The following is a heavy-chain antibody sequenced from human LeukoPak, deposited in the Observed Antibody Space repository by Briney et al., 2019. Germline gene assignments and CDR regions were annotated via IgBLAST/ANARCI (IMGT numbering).Heavy chain of an antibody. CDR2: IYYSGST. D-gene: IGHD2-2*01. J-gene: IGHJ6*02. CDR1: GGSISSYY. Sequence: SETLSLTCTVSGGSISSYYWSWIRQPPEKGLEWIGYIYYSGSTNYNPSLKSRVTISVDTSKNQFSLKLSSVTAADTAVYYCARVEGVPAAMRNYYYYYGMDVWGQGTTVTVSS. CDR3: ARVEGVPAAMRNYYYYYGMDV. V-gene: IGHV4-59*01.